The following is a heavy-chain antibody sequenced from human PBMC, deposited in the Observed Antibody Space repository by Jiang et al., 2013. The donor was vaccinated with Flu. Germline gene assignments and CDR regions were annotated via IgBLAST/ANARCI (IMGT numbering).Heavy chain of an antibody. V-gene: IGHV4-39*01. CDR1: GGSISSSSYY. D-gene: IGHD5-24*01. CDR2: IYYSGST. Sequence: SETLSLTCTVSGGSISSSSYYWGWIRQPPEKGLEWIGNIYYSGSTYYNPSLKSRVTISVDTSKNQFSLKESSVTAADTAVYYCARLSDGYDAFDVWGQGTMVTVSS. CDR3: ARLSDGYDAFDV. J-gene: IGHJ3*01.